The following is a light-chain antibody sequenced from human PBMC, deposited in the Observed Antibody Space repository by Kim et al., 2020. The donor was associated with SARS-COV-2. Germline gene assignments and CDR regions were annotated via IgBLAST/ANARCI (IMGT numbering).Light chain of an antibody. CDR1: QDVSKW. CDR2: AAT. V-gene: IGKV1-12*01. Sequence: AAVGDSVTMTCRAGQDVSKWLAWYQQKPGRAPNLLIYAATTLQSGVPSRFSGSVSGADFTLTISSLQPEDFATYYCQQTNSFPITFGQGTRLEIK. J-gene: IGKJ5*01. CDR3: QQTNSFPIT.